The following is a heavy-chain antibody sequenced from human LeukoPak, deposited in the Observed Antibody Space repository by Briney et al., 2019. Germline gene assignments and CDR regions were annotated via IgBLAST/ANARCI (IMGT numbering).Heavy chain of an antibody. D-gene: IGHD2-15*01. CDR2: AYYRSKWYN. V-gene: IGHV6-1*01. CDR3: ARDRNPLYSYYYYGMDV. Sequence: SQTLSLTCAISGDSVPSNSAAWNWIRQSPSRGLEWLGRAYYRSKWYNDYAVSVKSRITINPDTSKNQFSLQLNSVTPEDTAVYYCARDRNPLYSYYYYGMDVWGQGTTVTVSS. CDR1: GDSVPSNSAA. J-gene: IGHJ6*02.